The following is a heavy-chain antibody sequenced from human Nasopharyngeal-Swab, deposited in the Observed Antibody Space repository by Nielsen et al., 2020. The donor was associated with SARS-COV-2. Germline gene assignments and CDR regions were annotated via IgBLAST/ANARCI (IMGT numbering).Heavy chain of an antibody. V-gene: IGHV3-23*01. Sequence: GESLKISCLASEFTFNIYAMAWVRRTPGRGLQWVSGISASGGSTYYTDSVKGRFAVSRDNSRNTLYLQMHSLRVEETALYYCAKDDVVRGDAFDIWGQGTMVTVSS. CDR1: EFTFNIYA. D-gene: IGHD3-10*01. J-gene: IGHJ3*02. CDR3: AKDDVVRGDAFDI. CDR2: ISASGGST.